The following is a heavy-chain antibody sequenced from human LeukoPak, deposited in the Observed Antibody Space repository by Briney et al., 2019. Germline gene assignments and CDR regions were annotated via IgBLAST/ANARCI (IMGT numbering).Heavy chain of an antibody. D-gene: IGHD3-10*01. CDR2: ISYDGVYK. V-gene: IGHV3-30*04. Sequence: AGSLGLSCAASGFTFSVYSIHWVRQAPGKGLEWVAVISYDGVYKYYADSVKGRFTISRDNSKNTVYLQMNSLRAEDTAVYYCAKDPQTGAMVRGVTLDHWGQGTVVTVSS. J-gene: IGHJ4*02. CDR1: GFTFSVYS. CDR3: AKDPQTGAMVRGVTLDH.